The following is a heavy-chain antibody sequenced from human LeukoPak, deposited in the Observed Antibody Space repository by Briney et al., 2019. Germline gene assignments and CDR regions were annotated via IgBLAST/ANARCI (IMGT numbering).Heavy chain of an antibody. J-gene: IGHJ4*02. CDR1: GFTFSSYA. Sequence: GGSLRLSCAASGFTFSSYAMSWVRQAPGKGLEWVSTISGRDGHTYFANSVKGRFSISRDNSKNTRYLQMDSLRVEDTAIYHCAKGTELELPHYFDYWGQGTLVTVSS. D-gene: IGHD1-7*01. V-gene: IGHV3-23*01. CDR2: ISGRDGHT. CDR3: AKGTELELPHYFDY.